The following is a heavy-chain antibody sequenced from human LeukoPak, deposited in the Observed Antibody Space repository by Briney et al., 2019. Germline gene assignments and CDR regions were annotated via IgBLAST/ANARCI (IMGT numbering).Heavy chain of an antibody. D-gene: IGHD5-24*01. V-gene: IGHV3-48*01. CDR1: GFTFSSYN. CDR2: ISSSSSTI. CDR3: TKDMGNGYNSDY. Sequence: GGSLRLSCTVSGFTFSSYNLNWVRQAPGKGLEWLSYISSSSSTIYYADSVKGRFTISRDNANNSLYLQLNSLRAEDAAVYYCTKDMGNGYNSDYWGQGTLVTVSS. J-gene: IGHJ4*02.